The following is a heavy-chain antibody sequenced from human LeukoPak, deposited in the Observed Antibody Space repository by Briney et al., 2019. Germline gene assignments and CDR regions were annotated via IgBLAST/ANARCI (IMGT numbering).Heavy chain of an antibody. CDR2: INPNSGGT. J-gene: IGHJ4*02. D-gene: IGHD6-13*01. V-gene: IGHV1-2*02. CDR3: ARDGGAAASPLYYFDY. CDR1: GYTFTGYY. Sequence: GASVKVCCKASGYTFTGYYMHWVRQAPGQGLEWMGWINPNSGGTNYAQKFQGRVTMTRDTSISTAYMELSRLRSDDTAVYYCARDGGAAASPLYYFDYWGQGTLVTVSS.